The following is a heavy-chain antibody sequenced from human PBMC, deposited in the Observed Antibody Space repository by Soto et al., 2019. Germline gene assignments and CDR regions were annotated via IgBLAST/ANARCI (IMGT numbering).Heavy chain of an antibody. CDR3: ARDSHSQQPNHRWGGGYMDV. CDR2: IYFSGST. CDR1: GGSISNGGYY. J-gene: IGHJ6*03. Sequence: QLQLQESGPGLVKPSQTLSLTCAVSGGSISNGGYYWSWIRQHPGKGLEWIGSIYFSGSTYYNPSLKSRVTISVDTAKNQFSLKLSSVTAADTAVYYCARDSHSQQPNHRWGGGYMDVWGKGTTVTVSS. D-gene: IGHD6-13*01. V-gene: IGHV4-31*11.